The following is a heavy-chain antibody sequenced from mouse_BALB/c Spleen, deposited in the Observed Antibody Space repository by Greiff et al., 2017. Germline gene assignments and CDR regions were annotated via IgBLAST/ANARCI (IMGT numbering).Heavy chain of an antibody. Sequence: VQLQQSGPELVKPGASVKISCKASGYSFTGYFMNWVMQSHGKSLEWIGRINPYNGDTFYNQKFKGKATLTVDKSSSTAHMELRSLASEDSAVYYCAREYDGETDAYWGQGTLVTVSA. CDR3: AREYDGETDAY. CDR2: INPYNGDT. V-gene: IGHV1-20*02. D-gene: IGHD2-14*01. CDR1: GYSFTGYF. J-gene: IGHJ3*01.